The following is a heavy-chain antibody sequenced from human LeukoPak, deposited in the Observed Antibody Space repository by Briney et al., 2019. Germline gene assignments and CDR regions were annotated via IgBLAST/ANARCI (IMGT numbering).Heavy chain of an antibody. CDR1: GGSMSKSY. J-gene: IGHJ4*02. Sequence: PSETLSLTCTVSGGSMSKSYWNWIRQPPGKGLEWIGYIYYSGSTNYNPSLKSRVNISVDTSRTQSSLKLTSVTAADTAVYYCARGRSYLDYFDYWGQGPVVTVTS. CDR2: IYYSGST. V-gene: IGHV4-59*01. CDR3: ARGRSYLDYFDY. D-gene: IGHD3-10*01.